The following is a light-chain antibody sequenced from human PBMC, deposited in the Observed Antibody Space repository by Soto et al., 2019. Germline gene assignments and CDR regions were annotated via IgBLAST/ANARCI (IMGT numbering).Light chain of an antibody. J-gene: IGKJ4*01. V-gene: IGKV3-11*01. Sequence: EIVLTQSPATLSLSPGERANLSCRASQSVSSYFAWYQQKPGQAPRLLIYDASNRATGIPARFSGSGSGTDFTLTISSLEPEDFAVYYCQQRSNWPRLTFGGGTKVDI. CDR3: QQRSNWPRLT. CDR2: DAS. CDR1: QSVSSY.